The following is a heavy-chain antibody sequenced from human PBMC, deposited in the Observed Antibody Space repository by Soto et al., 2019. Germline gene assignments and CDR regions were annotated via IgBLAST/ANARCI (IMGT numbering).Heavy chain of an antibody. J-gene: IGHJ4*02. Sequence: PGGSLRLSCAASGFTFSNYAVTWVRQAPGKGLEWVSTISGSGGSTYYADSVKGRFTISRDNSKHTLYLQMNSLRADDTAMYYCAKERGYSSGPWPYPFDSWGQGALVTVSS. D-gene: IGHD5-18*01. CDR1: GFTFSNYA. CDR3: AKERGYSSGPWPYPFDS. V-gene: IGHV3-23*01. CDR2: ISGSGGST.